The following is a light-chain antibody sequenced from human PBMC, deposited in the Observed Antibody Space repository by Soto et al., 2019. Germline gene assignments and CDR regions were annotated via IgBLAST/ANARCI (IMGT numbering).Light chain of an antibody. CDR2: GAS. V-gene: IGKV3-20*01. J-gene: IGKJ1*01. Sequence: EIVLTQSPGTLSLSPGERATLSCRASQSVRSNFLAWYQQRPGQAPRLLIYGASSRATDIPDRFSGSGSGTDFTLIISRLEPEDCAVYYCQQYGSALQTFGHGTKVDIK. CDR3: QQYGSALQT. CDR1: QSVRSNF.